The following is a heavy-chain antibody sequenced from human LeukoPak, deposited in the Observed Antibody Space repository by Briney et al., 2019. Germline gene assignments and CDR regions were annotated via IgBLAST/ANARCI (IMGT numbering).Heavy chain of an antibody. J-gene: IGHJ4*02. V-gene: IGHV4-61*02. D-gene: IGHD3-3*01. CDR3: ARTFRESYYDFWSGYSTLDY. CDR2: IYTSGST. Sequence: SETLSLTCTVSGGSISSGSYYWSWIRQPAGKGLEWIGRIYTSGSTNYNPSLKSRVTISVDTSKNQFSLKLSSVTAADTAVYYCARTFRESYYDFWSGYSTLDYWGQGTLVTVSS. CDR1: GGSISSGSYY.